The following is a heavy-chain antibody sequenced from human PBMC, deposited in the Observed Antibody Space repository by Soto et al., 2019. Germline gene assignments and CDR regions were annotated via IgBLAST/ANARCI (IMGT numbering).Heavy chain of an antibody. CDR3: ARDQNDFWSGTPYYYYGMDV. D-gene: IGHD3-3*01. J-gene: IGHJ6*02. CDR1: GFTFSSYS. CDR2: ISSSSSYI. V-gene: IGHV3-21*01. Sequence: GGSLRLSCAAPGFTFSSYSMNWVRQAPGKGLEWVSSISSSSSYIYYADSVKGRFTISRDNAKNSLYLQMNSLRAEDTAVYYCARDQNDFWSGTPYYYYGMDVWGQGTTVTAP.